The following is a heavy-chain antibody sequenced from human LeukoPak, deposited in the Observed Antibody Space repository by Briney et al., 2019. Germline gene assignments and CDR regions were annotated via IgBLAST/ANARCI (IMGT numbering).Heavy chain of an antibody. J-gene: IGHJ4*02. V-gene: IGHV5-51*01. CDR3: ARRSYYDSGGYYYDF. D-gene: IGHD3-22*01. Sequence: GESLKISCKASGYSFTSYWIAWVRQMPGKGLEWMGVIYPDDFDTRYSPSFQGQVTISADKSISTAYLQWSSLKASDTAMYYCARRSYYDSGGYYYDFWGQGTLVTVSS. CDR1: GYSFTSYW. CDR2: IYPDDFDT.